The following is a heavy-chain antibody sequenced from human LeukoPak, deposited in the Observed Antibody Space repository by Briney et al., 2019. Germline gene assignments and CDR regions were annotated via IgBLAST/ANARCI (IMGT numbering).Heavy chain of an antibody. CDR3: ATSYGSGSYYDHYYYGMDV. J-gene: IGHJ6*02. CDR2: ISSSSTNI. Sequence: GGSLRLSCAASTFTFSDYSMNWVRQAPGKGLEWVSSISSSSTNIYYADSVRGRFTISRDNAKKSLYLQMNSLRAEDTAVYYCATSYGSGSYYDHYYYGMDVWGQGNTVTVSS. D-gene: IGHD3-10*01. CDR1: TFTFSDYS. V-gene: IGHV3-21*01.